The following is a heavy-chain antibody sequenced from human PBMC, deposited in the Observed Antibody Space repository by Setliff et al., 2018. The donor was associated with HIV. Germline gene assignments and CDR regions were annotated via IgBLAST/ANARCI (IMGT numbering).Heavy chain of an antibody. Sequence: PSETLSLTCSVSSDSISSGSYYWSWIRLPAGKGLEWIGQIHTSGSTNYNPSLKSRVTMSVGTSKNQFSLKLSSVTAADTAVYYCIIAYSSGWLAPMGFDSWGQGTLVTVSS. D-gene: IGHD6-19*01. V-gene: IGHV4-61*09. CDR3: IIAYSSGWLAPMGFDS. CDR1: SDSISSGSYY. J-gene: IGHJ4*02. CDR2: IHTSGST.